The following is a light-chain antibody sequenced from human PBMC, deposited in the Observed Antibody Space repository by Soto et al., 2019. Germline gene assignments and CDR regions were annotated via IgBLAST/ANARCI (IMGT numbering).Light chain of an antibody. CDR2: KAS. CDR3: QQYKSFWT. Sequence: DIQRTQSPSTLYASVGDRVTITCRASQTVSSWLAWYQQKPGKAPNLLIYKASTLQSGVPSRFSGSGSETEFTFTISSLQPDDTATYYCQQYKSFWTFGQGTKVEIK. V-gene: IGKV1-5*03. J-gene: IGKJ1*01. CDR1: QTVSSW.